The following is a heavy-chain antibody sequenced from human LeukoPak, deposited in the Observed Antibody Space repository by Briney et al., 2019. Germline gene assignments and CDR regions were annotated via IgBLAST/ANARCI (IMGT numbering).Heavy chain of an antibody. D-gene: IGHD4-17*01. J-gene: IGHJ4*02. CDR2: IYYSGST. Sequence: GSLRLSCAASGFTFSNYGMHWVRQHPGKGLEWIGYIYYSGSTNYNPSLRSRVTISVDTSKNQFSLKLSSVTAADTAVYYCARGGNYGDYDGYFDYWGQGTLVTVSS. CDR3: ARGGNYGDYDGYFDY. CDR1: GFTFSNYG. V-gene: IGHV4-59*08.